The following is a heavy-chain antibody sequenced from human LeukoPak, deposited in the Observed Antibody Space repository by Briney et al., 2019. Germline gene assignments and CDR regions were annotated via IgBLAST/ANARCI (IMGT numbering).Heavy chain of an antibody. D-gene: IGHD3-10*01. CDR1: GGSISSYY. CDR3: ARGRGYMVRGAYYYYGMDV. Sequence: PSETLPLTCTASGGSISSYYWSWIRQPPGKGLEWIGDIYYSGSTNYNPSLKSRVTISVDTSKNQFSLKLSSVTAADTAVYYCARGRGYMVRGAYYYYGMDVWGQGTTVTVSS. V-gene: IGHV4-59*12. J-gene: IGHJ6*02. CDR2: IYYSGST.